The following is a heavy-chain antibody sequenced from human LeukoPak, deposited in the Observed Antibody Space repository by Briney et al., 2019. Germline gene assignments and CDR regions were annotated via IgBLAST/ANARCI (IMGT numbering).Heavy chain of an antibody. CDR3: ASMQLARYFDY. CDR1: GGSISNYY. J-gene: IGHJ4*02. Sequence: SETLSLTCTVSGGSISNYYWNWIRQPPGKGLEWIGYIYYSGSTYYNPSLRSRVTMSVDTSKNQFSLNLSSVTAADTAVYYCASMQLARYFDYWGQGILATVSS. D-gene: IGHD1-14*01. V-gene: IGHV4-59*04. CDR2: IYYSGST.